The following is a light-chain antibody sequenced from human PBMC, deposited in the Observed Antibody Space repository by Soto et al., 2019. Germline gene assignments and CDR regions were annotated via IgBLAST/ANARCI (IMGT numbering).Light chain of an antibody. CDR2: AAS. CDR3: QLSTSYSKT. CDR1: QSISKW. J-gene: IGKJ1*01. V-gene: IGKV1-5*01. Sequence: DIKVTLTTSALSASGGERRTLTCRASQSISKWLAWYQQKPGKAPNLLIYAASSLETGVPSRFSGSGSGTEFTLSISSLQPDDSASYYWQLSTSYSKTFRQGTKVDIK.